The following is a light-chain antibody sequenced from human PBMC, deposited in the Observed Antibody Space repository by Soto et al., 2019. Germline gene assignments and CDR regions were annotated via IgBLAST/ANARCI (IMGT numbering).Light chain of an antibody. J-gene: IGKJ1*01. CDR2: EAS. CDR1: QSVSSS. CDR3: QQGSTWPCT. V-gene: IGKV3-11*01. Sequence: EIVLTQSPATLSLSPGERATLSCRASQSVSSSLAWYQQKLGQAPRLLIYEASDRATGIPARFSGSGSGTDFTLIISSLEPEDFAVYYCQQGSTWPCTFGQGTKVEIK.